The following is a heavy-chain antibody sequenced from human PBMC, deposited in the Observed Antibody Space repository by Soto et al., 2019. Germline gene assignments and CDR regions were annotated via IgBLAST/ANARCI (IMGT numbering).Heavy chain of an antibody. V-gene: IGHV3-23*01. CDR1: GFTFSSYA. Sequence: PGGSLRLSCAASGFTFSSYAMSWVRQAPGKGLEWVSAISGSGGSTYYADSVKGRFTISRDNSKDTLYLQMNGLRAEDTAVYYCAKDSAPYYDFWSGYYPYFDYWGQGTLVTVSS. J-gene: IGHJ4*02. CDR3: AKDSAPYYDFWSGYYPYFDY. D-gene: IGHD3-3*01. CDR2: ISGSGGST.